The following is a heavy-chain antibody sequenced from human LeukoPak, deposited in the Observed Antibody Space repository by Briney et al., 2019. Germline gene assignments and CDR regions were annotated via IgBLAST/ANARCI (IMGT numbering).Heavy chain of an antibody. CDR2: IRNDGSNE. J-gene: IGHJ6*03. CDR3: AKDRCSNGIGCYYYYMDV. V-gene: IGHV3-30*02. CDR1: GFTFRSYG. Sequence: GGSLRLSCAASGFTFRSYGMHWVRQAPGKGLEWVAYIRNDGSNEQYADSVKGRFSISRDSSKNILYLQMNSLRAEDTAVYYCAKDRCSNGIGCYYYYMDVWGKGTTVTISS. D-gene: IGHD2-8*01.